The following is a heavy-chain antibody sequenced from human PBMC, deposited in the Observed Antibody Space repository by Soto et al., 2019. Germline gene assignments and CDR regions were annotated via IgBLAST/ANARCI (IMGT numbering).Heavy chain of an antibody. Sequence: QVQLVQSGAEVKKPGASVKVSCKASGYTFTSYYMHWVRQAPGQGLEWMGIINPSGGSTSYAQKFQGRVTMTRDTSTSTVYMELSSLRSEDTAVYYCAREMAAAGKGDWFDPWGQGTLVTVSS. CDR1: GYTFTSYY. D-gene: IGHD6-13*01. V-gene: IGHV1-46*03. J-gene: IGHJ5*02. CDR2: INPSGGST. CDR3: AREMAAAGKGDWFDP.